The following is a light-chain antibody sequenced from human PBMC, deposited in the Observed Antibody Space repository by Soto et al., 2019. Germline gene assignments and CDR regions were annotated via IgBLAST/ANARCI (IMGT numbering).Light chain of an antibody. CDR1: QSVVYSDGIAY. J-gene: IGKJ1*01. V-gene: IGKV2-30*01. CDR2: KAS. CDR3: MQGTHWPPT. Sequence: DVVTTQSPLSLPVTLGQSASISCRSSQSVVYSDGIAYLSWFQQRPGQSPRRLIYKASNRDSGVPDRFSGSGSGRDFTLTISRVEAEEVGVYYCMQGTHWPPTFGRGTKVEIK.